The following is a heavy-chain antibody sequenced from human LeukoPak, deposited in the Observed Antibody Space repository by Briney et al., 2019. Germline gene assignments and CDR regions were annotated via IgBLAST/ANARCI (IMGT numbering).Heavy chain of an antibody. CDR2: IKSKTDGGTT. Sequence: GGSLRLSCAASGFTFSNAWMSWVRQAPGKGLEWVGRIKSKTDGGTTDYAAPVKGRFTISRDDSKNTLYLQMNSLKTEDTAVYYCSRPYLAAVGYGLDVWGQGTTVTVSS. D-gene: IGHD6-13*01. CDR3: SRPYLAAVGYGLDV. V-gene: IGHV3-15*01. CDR1: GFTFSNAW. J-gene: IGHJ6*02.